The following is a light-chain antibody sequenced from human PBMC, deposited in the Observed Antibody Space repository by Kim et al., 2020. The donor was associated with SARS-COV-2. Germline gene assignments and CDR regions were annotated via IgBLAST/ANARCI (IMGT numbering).Light chain of an antibody. J-gene: IGKJ5*01. V-gene: IGKV3-11*01. CDR2: DAS. Sequence: PGESATLSCRASQSVRSDFAWYQQKPGQAPRLLMYDASTRATGIPARFSGSGSGTDFTLTISTLEPEDSAAYYCQQRITWPIAFGQGTRLEI. CDR3: QQRITWPIA. CDR1: QSVRSD.